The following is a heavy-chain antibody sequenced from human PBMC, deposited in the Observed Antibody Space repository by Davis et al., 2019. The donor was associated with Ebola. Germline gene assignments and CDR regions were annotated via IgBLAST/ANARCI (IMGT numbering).Heavy chain of an antibody. D-gene: IGHD3-10*01. CDR2: MNPNSGNT. CDR3: ARGSLLWFGELLVAFYGMDV. CDR1: GYTFTSYD. V-gene: IGHV1-8*01. Sequence: ASVKVSCKASGYTFTSYDINWVRQATGQGLEWMGWMNPNSGNTGYAQKFQGRVTMTRNTSISTAYMELSSLRSEDTAVYYCARGSLLWFGELLVAFYGMDVWGKGTTVTVSS. J-gene: IGHJ6*04.